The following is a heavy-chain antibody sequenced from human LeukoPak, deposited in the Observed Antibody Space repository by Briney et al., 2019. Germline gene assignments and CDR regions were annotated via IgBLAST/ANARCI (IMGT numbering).Heavy chain of an antibody. V-gene: IGHV4-59*02. Sequence: PSETLSLTCTVSGGSVSDYYWSWIRQAPGKGLEWVGYIYYSGSTNYNPSLKSRVTMSVDTSKNQFSLKLRSVTTTDTAVHYCARRINYFDYWGLGTLVTVSS. CDR2: IYYSGST. J-gene: IGHJ4*02. CDR3: ARRINYFDY. D-gene: IGHD5-24*01. CDR1: GGSVSDYY.